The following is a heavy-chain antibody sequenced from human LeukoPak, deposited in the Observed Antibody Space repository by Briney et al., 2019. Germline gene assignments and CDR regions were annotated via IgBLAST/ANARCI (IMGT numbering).Heavy chain of an antibody. D-gene: IGHD4/OR15-4a*01. J-gene: IGHJ4*02. CDR1: GFPFNNAW. CDR3: ANGPF. V-gene: IGHV3-15*07. CDR2: IKSKTDGETT. Sequence: GGSLRLSCVASGFPFNNAWMNWVRQTPGKGLEWVGRIKSKTDGETTDYVAPVKGRFTTSRDDSENTVYLQMNSLKTEDTAIYYCANGPFWGQGTLVTVSS.